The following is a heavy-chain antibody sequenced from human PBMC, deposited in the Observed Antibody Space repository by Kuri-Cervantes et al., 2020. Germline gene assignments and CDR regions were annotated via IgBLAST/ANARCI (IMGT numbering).Heavy chain of an antibody. V-gene: IGHV4-59*12. Sequence: SETLSLTCNVSGGTISSYYWSWIRQPPGKGLEWIGYIYYSDSTNYNPSFMSRVTISADTSNIQFSLQLCSVTAAETAVYYCSTGQDCCSSTSCHAFDIWGKGTMVTVSS. CDR1: GGTISSYY. J-gene: IGHJ3*02. CDR2: IYYSDST. CDR3: STGQDCCSSTSCHAFDI. D-gene: IGHD2-2*01.